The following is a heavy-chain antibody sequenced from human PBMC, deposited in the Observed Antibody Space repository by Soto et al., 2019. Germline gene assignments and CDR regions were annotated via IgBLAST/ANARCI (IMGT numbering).Heavy chain of an antibody. CDR2: FYQGGST. D-gene: IGHD2-21*01. V-gene: IGHV4-34*01. J-gene: IGHJ5*02. CDR1: GESLNYYY. Sequence: HVQLRQWGAGLLKPSDTLSLTCAVYGESLNYYYWSWIRQAPGMGLEWIGEFYQGGSTHYNPSVKSRVTISVDLSSQQFSLKLTSVTAADTATYYCVRGMWPDRFANWGQGTLVTVSS. CDR3: VRGMWPDRFAN.